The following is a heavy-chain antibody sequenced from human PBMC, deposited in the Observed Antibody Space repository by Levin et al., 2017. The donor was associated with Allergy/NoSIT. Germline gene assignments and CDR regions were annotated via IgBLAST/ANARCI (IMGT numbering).Heavy chain of an antibody. CDR2: MYYSGST. J-gene: IGHJ3*02. D-gene: IGHD3-22*01. CDR1: GGSISSSSYY. CDR3: ADSSGYYYGAFDI. V-gene: IGHV4-39*07. Sequence: SETLSLTCTVSGGSISSSSYYWGWIRQPPGKGLEWIGSMYYSGSTYYNPSLKSRVTISVDTSKNQFSLKLSSVTAADTAVYYCADSSGYYYGAFDIWGQGTMVTVSS.